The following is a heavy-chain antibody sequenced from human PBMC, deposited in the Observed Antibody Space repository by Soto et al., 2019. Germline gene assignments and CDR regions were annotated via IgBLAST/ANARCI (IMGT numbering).Heavy chain of an antibody. CDR3: ARFSGWYSSYYYYGMDV. V-gene: IGHV3-21*01. Sequence: EVQLVESGGGLVKPGGSLRLSCAASGFTFSSYSMNWVRQAPGKGLEWVSSISSSSSYIYYADSVKGRFTISRDNAKNSLYLQMNSLRAEDTAVYYCARFSGWYSSYYYYGMDVWGQGTTVTVSS. D-gene: IGHD6-19*01. CDR2: ISSSSSYI. CDR1: GFTFSSYS. J-gene: IGHJ6*02.